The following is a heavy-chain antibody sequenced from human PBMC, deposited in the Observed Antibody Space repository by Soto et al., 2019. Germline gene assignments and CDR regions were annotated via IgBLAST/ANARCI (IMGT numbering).Heavy chain of an antibody. Sequence: PSETLSLTCTVSGGSISANYWSWIRQSPGKGLEWIGYVYYSGSTVYNPSLKSRVSISADTSKNQFSLRLSSVTAADTAVYYCAGDDQSCHYGTCSWHFNYWGQGALVTVSS. CDR2: VYYSGST. CDR1: GGSISANY. D-gene: IGHD2-15*01. V-gene: IGHV4-59*01. J-gene: IGHJ4*02. CDR3: AGDDQSCHYGTCSWHFNY.